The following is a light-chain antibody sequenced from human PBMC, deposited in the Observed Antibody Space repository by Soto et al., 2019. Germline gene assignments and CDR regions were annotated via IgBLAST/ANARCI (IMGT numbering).Light chain of an antibody. Sequence: EIVLTQSPGNLSLSPGERATLSCRASQSVSNNYLAWYQQKPGQAPRLLIYGASNRATGIPDRFSGSGSGTDFTLTISSLDPEDFAVYYCQQRSNRPLTFGQGTRLEIK. CDR1: QSVSNNY. V-gene: IGKV3D-20*02. J-gene: IGKJ5*01. CDR2: GAS. CDR3: QQRSNRPLT.